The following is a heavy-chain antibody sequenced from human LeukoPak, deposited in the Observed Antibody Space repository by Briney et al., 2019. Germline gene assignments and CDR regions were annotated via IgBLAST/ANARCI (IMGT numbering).Heavy chain of an antibody. J-gene: IGHJ6*03. Sequence: PGGSLRLSCAASGFTFSSYGMHWVRQAPGKGLEWVAVISYDGSNKYYADSVKGRFTISRDNSKNTLYLQMNSLRAEDTAVYYCAKDATWYGSGSYYYYYSMDVWGKGTTVTVSS. V-gene: IGHV3-30*18. CDR3: AKDATWYGSGSYYYYYSMDV. CDR2: ISYDGSNK. D-gene: IGHD3-10*01. CDR1: GFTFSSYG.